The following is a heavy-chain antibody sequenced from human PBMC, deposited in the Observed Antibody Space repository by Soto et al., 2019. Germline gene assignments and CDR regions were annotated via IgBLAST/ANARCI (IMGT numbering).Heavy chain of an antibody. J-gene: IGHJ4*02. D-gene: IGHD2-2*01. V-gene: IGHV1-69*01. Sequence: QVRLVQSGAEVKKPGSSVKVSCKASGGTFSSYAISWVRQAPGQGLEWMGGIIPIFGTANYAQKFQGRVTITADESTSTAYMELSSLRSEDTAVYYCATACSSTSCYPEYYFDYWGQGTLVTVSS. CDR2: IIPIFGTA. CDR3: ATACSSTSCYPEYYFDY. CDR1: GGTFSSYA.